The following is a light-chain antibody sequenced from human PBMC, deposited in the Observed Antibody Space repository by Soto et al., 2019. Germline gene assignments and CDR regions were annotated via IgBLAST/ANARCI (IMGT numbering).Light chain of an antibody. CDR2: GAS. V-gene: IGKV3-20*01. CDR1: QSVSSSY. J-gene: IGKJ3*01. Sequence: EIVLTQSPGTLSLSPGERATLSCRASQSVSSSYLAWYQQKPGQAPRLLIYGASSRVTGIPDRFSGSGSGTDFTLTISRLEPEDFEVYYCQRYGSSPIFTFGPGTKVDI. CDR3: QRYGSSPIFT.